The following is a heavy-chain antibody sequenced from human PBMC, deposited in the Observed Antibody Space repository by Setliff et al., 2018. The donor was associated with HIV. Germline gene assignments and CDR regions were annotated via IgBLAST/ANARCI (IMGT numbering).Heavy chain of an antibody. CDR2: ITNDGRNT. Sequence: PGGSLRLSCAASGFTFSSYAMNWVRQATGKRLEWVSSITNDGRNTYYADSVKGRFTISRDNSKTTLYLQMNSLRAEDMAVYYCAKGALGYCSGTICYPFDYWAQGTLVTVSS. J-gene: IGHJ4*02. V-gene: IGHV3-23*01. D-gene: IGHD2-15*01. CDR3: AKGALGYCSGTICYPFDY. CDR1: GFTFSSYA.